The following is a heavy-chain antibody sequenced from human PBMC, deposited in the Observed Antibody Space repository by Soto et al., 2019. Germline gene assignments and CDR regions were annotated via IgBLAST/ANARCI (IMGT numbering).Heavy chain of an antibody. CDR2: IYPGDSET. J-gene: IGHJ4*02. V-gene: IGHV5-51*01. CDR3: ARPLGNCSSTICSPIDY. D-gene: IGHD2-2*01. CDR1: GYNFRTSW. Sequence: GQSLKISCSTSGYNFRTSWIGWLRQMLGKGLEWMGLIYPGDSETRYSPSFQGQVTISADKSISTAYLQWSSLKASDIAMYYCARPLGNCSSTICSPIDYWGQGTLVTVSS.